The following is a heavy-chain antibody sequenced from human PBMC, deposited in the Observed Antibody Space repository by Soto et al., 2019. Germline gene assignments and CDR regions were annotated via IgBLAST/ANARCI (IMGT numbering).Heavy chain of an antibody. CDR2: IIPIFGTA. CDR3: ASDPSGTEEFDP. CDR1: GGTFSSYA. V-gene: IGHV1-69*13. Sequence: SVKVSCKASGGTFSSYAISWVRQAPGQGLEWMGGIIPIFGTANYAQKFQGRVTITADESTSTAYMELSSLRSEDTAVYYCASDPSGTEEFDPWGQGTLVTVSS. J-gene: IGHJ5*02. D-gene: IGHD1-26*01.